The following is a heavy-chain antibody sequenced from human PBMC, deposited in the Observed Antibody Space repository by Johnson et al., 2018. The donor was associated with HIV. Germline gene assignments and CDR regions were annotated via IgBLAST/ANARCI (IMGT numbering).Heavy chain of an antibody. CDR1: GFTFSNAW. V-gene: IGHV3-15*01. Sequence: MLLVESGGGLVKPGGSLRLSCAASGFTFSNAWMSWVRQAPGKGLEWVSRIKRKTDGGITDYAAPVKGRFTISRDDSKNTLYLQMNSLRAEDMAVYYCAKDLFTEREDDAFDIWGQGTMVTVSS. J-gene: IGHJ3*02. CDR3: AKDLFTEREDDAFDI. CDR2: IKRKTDGGIT. D-gene: IGHD1-26*01.